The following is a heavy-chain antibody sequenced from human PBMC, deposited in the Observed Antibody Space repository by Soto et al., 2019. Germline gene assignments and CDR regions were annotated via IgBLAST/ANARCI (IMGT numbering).Heavy chain of an antibody. CDR2: IVPNVGTV. J-gene: IGHJ4*03. CDR3: ARRDTSGFLRYFDN. Sequence: ASVKVSCKASGGTLSSFINYPINWVRQAPGQGLEWMGGIVPNVGTVNYAQKFQGRVTVTADKSTGTAYMELSSLRSEDTALYYCARRDTSGFLRYFDNWGQGTMVTVSS. CDR1: GGTLSSFINYP. D-gene: IGHD3-3*01. V-gene: IGHV1-69*06.